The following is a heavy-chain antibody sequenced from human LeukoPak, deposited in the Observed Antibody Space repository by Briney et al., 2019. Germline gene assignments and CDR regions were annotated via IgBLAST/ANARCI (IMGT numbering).Heavy chain of an antibody. D-gene: IGHD3-16*01. CDR3: ARDQRLGTFDY. CDR1: GGSISSFY. Sequence: SETLFLTCTVSGGSISSFYWSWIRQPPGKGLEWIGYIYYSGNTKYNPSLKSRVTILVDTSKNQFSLKLSSVTAADTAVYYCARDQRLGTFDYWGQGTLVTVSS. CDR2: IYYSGNT. V-gene: IGHV4-59*01. J-gene: IGHJ4*02.